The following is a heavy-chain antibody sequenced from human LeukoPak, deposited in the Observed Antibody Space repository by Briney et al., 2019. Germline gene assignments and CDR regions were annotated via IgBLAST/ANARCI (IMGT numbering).Heavy chain of an antibody. CDR1: SGSISSYY. V-gene: IGHV4-59*01. CDR2: IYYSGST. CDR3: ARVGPYYDILTGYSYYFDY. Sequence: PSETLSLTCTVSSGSISSYYWSWIRQPPGKGLEWIGYIYYSGSTNVNTSRKSRVTISVHTSKNQFSLTVSSVIAADRAVYYCARVGPYYDILTGYSYYFDYWGQGTLVTVSS. J-gene: IGHJ4*02. D-gene: IGHD3-9*01.